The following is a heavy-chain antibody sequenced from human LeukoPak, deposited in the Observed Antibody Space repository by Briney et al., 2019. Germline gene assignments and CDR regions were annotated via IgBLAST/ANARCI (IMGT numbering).Heavy chain of an antibody. V-gene: IGHV3-23*01. CDR2: ISGSGGST. J-gene: IGHJ4*02. CDR3: AKEDYDSSGYYAPFFDY. CDR1: GFTFSSYA. Sequence: GGSLRLSCAASGFTFSSYAMSWVRQAPGKGLEWVSAISGSGGSTYYAGSVTGRFTISRDNSKNTLYLQMNSLRAEDAAVYYCAKEDYDSSGYYAPFFDYWGQGTLVTVSS. D-gene: IGHD3-22*01.